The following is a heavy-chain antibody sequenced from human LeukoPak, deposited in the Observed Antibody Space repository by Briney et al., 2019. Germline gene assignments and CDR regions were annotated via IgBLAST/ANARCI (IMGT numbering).Heavy chain of an antibody. Sequence: GGSLRLSCVVSGFAFSNYRINWVRQAPGKGLEWVGNINEDGSRKNYADSVKGRFTISRDDSKNSLYLQMDSLRAEDTALYYCAGGYWAGYWGQGTQVTVSS. CDR1: GFAFSNYR. CDR3: AGGYWAGY. CDR2: INEDGSRK. D-gene: IGHD6-25*01. V-gene: IGHV3-7*02. J-gene: IGHJ4*02.